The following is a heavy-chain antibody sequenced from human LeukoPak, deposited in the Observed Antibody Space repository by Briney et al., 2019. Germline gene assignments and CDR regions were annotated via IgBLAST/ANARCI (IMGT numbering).Heavy chain of an antibody. Sequence: QPGRSLRLSCGASGFTFSTYGIHWVRQAPGRGLEWVALISYDGTNKYYADSVQGRFTLSRDNSKNTLYLQMNSLRAEDTAVYFCARDLGTYYAFDIWGQGTMVTVSS. CDR3: ARDLGTYYAFDI. CDR1: GFTFSTYG. V-gene: IGHV3-30*03. CDR2: ISYDGTNK. D-gene: IGHD1-26*01. J-gene: IGHJ3*02.